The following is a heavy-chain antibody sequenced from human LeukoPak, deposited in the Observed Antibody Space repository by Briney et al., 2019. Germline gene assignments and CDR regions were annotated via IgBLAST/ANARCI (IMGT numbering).Heavy chain of an antibody. J-gene: IGHJ6*03. CDR3: ARATPSPVRGVIRYYYYYMDV. Sequence: PGGSLRLSCTASGFTFSSYWMSWVRQAPGKGLEWVANIKQDGSEKYYVDSVKGRFTISRDDAKNSLYLQMNSLRAEDTAVYYCARATPSPVRGVIRYYYYYMDVWGKGTTVTVSS. CDR1: GFTFSSYW. D-gene: IGHD3-10*01. CDR2: IKQDGSEK. V-gene: IGHV3-7*01.